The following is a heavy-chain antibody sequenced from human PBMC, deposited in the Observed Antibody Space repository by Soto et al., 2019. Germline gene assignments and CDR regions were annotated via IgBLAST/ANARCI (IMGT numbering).Heavy chain of an antibody. CDR1: GFTFSSYG. D-gene: IGHD2-2*01. Sequence: QVQLVESGGGVVQPGRSLRLSCAASGFTFSSYGMHWVRQAPGKGLEWVAVISYDGSNKYYADSVKGRFTISRDNSNNTLDLQMNSLRAEDTAVYYCAKDLRYCSITSCYYYYYMDVWGKGTTVTVSS. J-gene: IGHJ6*03. CDR2: ISYDGSNK. V-gene: IGHV3-30*18. CDR3: AKDLRYCSITSCYYYYYMDV.